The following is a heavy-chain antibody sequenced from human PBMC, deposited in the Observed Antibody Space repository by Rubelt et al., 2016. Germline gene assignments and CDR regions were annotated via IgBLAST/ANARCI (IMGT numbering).Heavy chain of an antibody. V-gene: IGHV4-34*02. Sequence: QVQLQQWGEGLLKPSETLSLTCVVSGGSFSGYSWSWVRQPPEKGLEWIGDVNHAAVTVYSPSLKSRVPISLDTSKNHLSLRVDSVTAADTAVYYCARGASPWYYGTNDYYHYWGPGSQVVVSS. CDR1: GGSFSGYS. J-gene: IGHJ4*02. D-gene: IGHD3-10*01. CDR3: ARGASPWYYGTNDYYHY. CDR2: VNHAAVT.